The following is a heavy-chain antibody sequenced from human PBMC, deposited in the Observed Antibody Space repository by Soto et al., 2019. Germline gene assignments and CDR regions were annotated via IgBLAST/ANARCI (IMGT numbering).Heavy chain of an antibody. CDR3: ARQGFGVLHGLVDV. J-gene: IGHJ6*02. Sequence: QVQLQESGPGLVKPSETLSLSRTVSGGSISSYHWSWIRQTPGKGLEWIGYVHYSWGSNYNPSLKSRVAISLDTSKSQFSLKLTSVTATDTAVYYCARQGFGVLHGLVDVWGQGTTVTVSS. CDR1: GGSISSYH. D-gene: IGHD3-10*01. CDR2: VHYSWGS. V-gene: IGHV4-59*08.